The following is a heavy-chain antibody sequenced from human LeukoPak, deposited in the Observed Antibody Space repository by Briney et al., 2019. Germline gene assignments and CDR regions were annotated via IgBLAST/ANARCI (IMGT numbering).Heavy chain of an antibody. D-gene: IGHD6-19*01. V-gene: IGHV3-74*01. CDR2: INLVGRGK. Sequence: GGSLRLPCAASGFTFSSYWMHWVRQAPGKGRVGVSRINLVGRGKIYADAVKGRFTISRDNSKKTLYLQMNSLRAEDTAVYYCAKKGVSVAGTGTSYFDCWGQGTLVTVSS. CDR1: GFTFSSYW. J-gene: IGHJ4*02. CDR3: AKKGVSVAGTGTSYFDC.